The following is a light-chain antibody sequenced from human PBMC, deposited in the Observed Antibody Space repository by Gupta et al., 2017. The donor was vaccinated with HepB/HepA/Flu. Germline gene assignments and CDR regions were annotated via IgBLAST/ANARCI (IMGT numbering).Light chain of an antibody. CDR3: QLRINGPPEGS. V-gene: IGKV3-11*01. CDR1: QSVASY. CDR2: DAS. J-gene: IGKJ4*01. Sequence: EIVLTQSPATLSLSPGERATLSCRACQSVASYFAWYQQKPGQAPRLLIYDASSRAPGVPARFSGSGSATDFTLTISSLVPEDAPLYYCQLRINGPPEGSFGGGTKLEI.